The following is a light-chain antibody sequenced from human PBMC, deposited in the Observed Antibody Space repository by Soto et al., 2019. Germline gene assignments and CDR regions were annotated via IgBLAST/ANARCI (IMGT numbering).Light chain of an antibody. J-gene: IGKJ1*01. CDR2: WAS. CDR3: QQYYSTPPT. CDR1: QSVLYSSNNKNY. V-gene: IGKV4-1*01. Sequence: DIVMTQSPDSLAVSLGERATINCKSSQSVLYSSNNKNYLAWYQQKPGQPPKLLIYWASTRESGVPDRFSGSGSGTDFTLTIRSRQAEDVAVYYCQQYYSTPPTFGQGTKVEIQ.